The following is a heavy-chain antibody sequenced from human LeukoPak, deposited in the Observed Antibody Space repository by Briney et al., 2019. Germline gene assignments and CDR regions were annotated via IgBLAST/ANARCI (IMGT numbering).Heavy chain of an antibody. D-gene: IGHD3-3*02. CDR1: GYTFTGYY. CDR3: ARRGLASYAGAYYHYYMDV. V-gene: IGHV1-2*02. CDR2: INPNSGGT. J-gene: IGHJ6*03. Sequence: GASVKVSCKASGYTFTGYYMHWVRQAPGQGLEWMGWINPNSGGTNYAQKFQGRVTMTRDTSISTAYMELSRLRSDDTAVYYRARRGLASYAGAYYHYYMDVWGKGTTVTVSS.